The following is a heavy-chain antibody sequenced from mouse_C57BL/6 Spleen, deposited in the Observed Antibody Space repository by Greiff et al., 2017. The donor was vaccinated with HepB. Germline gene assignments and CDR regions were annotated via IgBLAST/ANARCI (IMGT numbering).Heavy chain of an antibody. CDR1: GYTFSSYG. J-gene: IGHJ2*01. CDR2: ISSGGSYT. Sequence: EVKLVESGGDLVKPGGFLKLSCAASGYTFSSYGMSWVRQTPDKRLEWVATISSGGSYTYYPDSVKGRFTISRDNAKNTLYLQMSSLKSEDTAMYYCARQDYWGQGTTLTVSS. CDR3: ARQDY. V-gene: IGHV5-6*01.